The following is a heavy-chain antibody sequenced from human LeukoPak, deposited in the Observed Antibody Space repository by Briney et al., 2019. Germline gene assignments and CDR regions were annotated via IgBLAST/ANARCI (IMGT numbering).Heavy chain of an antibody. Sequence: GGSLRLSCAASGFTFSAFAMSWVRQAPGKGLQWVSAISATGGTTYYADSVKGRFTSSRDNSKNVLYLQLSSLRAEDTAIYYCAKGKQTAFLDWFDPWGQGTLVTVSS. CDR2: ISATGGTT. D-gene: IGHD2-21*02. J-gene: IGHJ5*02. CDR1: GFTFSAFA. CDR3: AKGKQTAFLDWFDP. V-gene: IGHV3-23*01.